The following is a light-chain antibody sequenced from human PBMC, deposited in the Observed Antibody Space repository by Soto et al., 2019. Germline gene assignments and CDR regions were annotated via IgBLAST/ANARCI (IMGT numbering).Light chain of an antibody. V-gene: IGKV1-39*01. J-gene: IGKJ1*01. CDR2: AAS. CDR1: QSISSY. Sequence: DIQMTQSPSSLSASVGDRVTITCRASQSISSYLNWYQQQPGKAPNLLIYAASSLQSGVPSRFSGSGSGTDFALTISRLQPEDFATYYCQQSYSSSWTFGQGTMVEIK. CDR3: QQSYSSSWT.